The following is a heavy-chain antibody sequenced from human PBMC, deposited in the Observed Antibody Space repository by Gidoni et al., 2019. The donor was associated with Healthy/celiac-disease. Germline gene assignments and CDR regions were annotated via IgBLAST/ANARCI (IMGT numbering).Heavy chain of an antibody. D-gene: IGHD3-22*01. V-gene: IGHV3-30*18. Sequence: QVQRLESGGGVVKPGRSLRLSCPAPGFTFSSSGIPWVRPAPGKGLEWVAVISYYGSNKYYADAVKGRFTISRDNSKNTLYLQMNSLRAEDTAVYYCAKDYLSRYYDSSGYSAFDIWGQGTMVTVSS. J-gene: IGHJ3*02. CDR3: AKDYLSRYYDSSGYSAFDI. CDR1: GFTFSSSG. CDR2: ISYYGSNK.